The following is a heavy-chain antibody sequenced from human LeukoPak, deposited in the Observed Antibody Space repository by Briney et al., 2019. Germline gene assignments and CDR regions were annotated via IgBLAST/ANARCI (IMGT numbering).Heavy chain of an antibody. CDR1: GFSFTSFA. CDR3: VRGGCTTSTCYDY. Sequence: GGSLRLSCAASGFSFTSFAMHWVRQAPGKGLEYVSAVGTEGVSAYYANSVKGRFTISRDNSKNTLYLGMDSLRPEDTAVYYCVRGGCTTSTCYDYWGQGTLVTVSS. CDR2: VGTEGVSA. J-gene: IGHJ4*02. V-gene: IGHV3-64*01. D-gene: IGHD2-2*01.